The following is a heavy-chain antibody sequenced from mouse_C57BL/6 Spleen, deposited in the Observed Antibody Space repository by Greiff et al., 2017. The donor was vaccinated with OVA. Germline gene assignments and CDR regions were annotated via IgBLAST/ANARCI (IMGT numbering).Heavy chain of an antibody. CDR1: GYTFTSYW. Sequence: QVQLQQPGAELVKPGASVKLSCKASGYTFTSYWMHWVKQRPGQGLEWIGMIHPNSGSTNYNEKFKSKATLTVDKSSSTAYMQLSSLTSEDSAVYYCARSGYYYGSSHYAMDDWGQGTSVTVSS. V-gene: IGHV1-64*01. J-gene: IGHJ4*01. D-gene: IGHD1-1*01. CDR3: ARSGYYYGSSHYAMDD. CDR2: IHPNSGST.